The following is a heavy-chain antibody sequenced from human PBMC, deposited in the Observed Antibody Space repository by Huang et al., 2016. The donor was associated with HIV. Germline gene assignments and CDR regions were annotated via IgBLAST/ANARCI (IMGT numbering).Heavy chain of an antibody. J-gene: IGHJ4*02. D-gene: IGHD6-13*01. V-gene: IGHV3-23*01. CDR3: AKADSGAAAGSLVDY. Sequence: EVQLLESGGGLVQPGGSLRLSGAASGFTFSSYAMSWVRQAPGKGLELVSSITGRGSSSYYADSVKGRFTISRDNSKNTLYLQMNSLRAEDTAIYYCAKADSGAAAGSLVDYWGQGTLVTVSS. CDR2: ITGRGSSS. CDR1: GFTFSSYA.